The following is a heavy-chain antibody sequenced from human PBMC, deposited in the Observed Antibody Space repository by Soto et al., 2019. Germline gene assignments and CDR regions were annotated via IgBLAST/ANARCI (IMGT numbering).Heavy chain of an antibody. Sequence: SVKVSCKASGGTFSSYAISWVRQAPGQGLEWMGGIIPIFGTANYAQKFQGRVTITADESTSTAYMELSSLRSEDTAVYYCAADLYYYDSSGSPDALDIWGQGTMVTVS. V-gene: IGHV1-69*13. D-gene: IGHD3-22*01. CDR2: IIPIFGTA. CDR3: AADLYYYDSSGSPDALDI. J-gene: IGHJ3*02. CDR1: GGTFSSYA.